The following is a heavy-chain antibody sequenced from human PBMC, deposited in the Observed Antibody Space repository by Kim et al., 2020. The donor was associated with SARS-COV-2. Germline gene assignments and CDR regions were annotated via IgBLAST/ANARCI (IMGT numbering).Heavy chain of an antibody. D-gene: IGHD6-13*01. CDR2: ISDDANNK. J-gene: IGHJ3*01. CDR3: ARGGYSSSWSIGEAFDF. CDR1: GFTFSDFA. V-gene: IGHV3-30*04. Sequence: GGSLRLSCAASGFTFSDFAFHWVRQAPGKGLEWVAVISDDANNKYDAESVKGRFTISRDNSKNTLNLQMNSLRAEDTAVYYCARGGYSSSWSIGEAFDFWGQGTMVTVSS.